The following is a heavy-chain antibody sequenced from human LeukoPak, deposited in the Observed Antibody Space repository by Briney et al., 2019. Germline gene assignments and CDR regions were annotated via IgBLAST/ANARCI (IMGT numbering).Heavy chain of an antibody. D-gene: IGHD4-17*01. CDR1: GYSINSGYY. CDR3: ARLAYGDYYDY. CDR2: IYHSGST. J-gene: IGHJ4*02. Sequence: SETLSLTCAVSGYSINSGYYWGWIRQPPGKGLEWIGSIYHSGSTYYNPSLKSRVTISVDTSKNQFSLKLSSVTAADTAVYYCARLAYGDYYDYWGQGTLVTVSS. V-gene: IGHV4-38-2*01.